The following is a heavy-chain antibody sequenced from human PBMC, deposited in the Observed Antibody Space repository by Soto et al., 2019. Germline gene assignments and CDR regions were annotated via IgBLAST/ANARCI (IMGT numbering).Heavy chain of an antibody. D-gene: IGHD2-8*01. Sequence: QVQLQESGPGLVKPSETLSLTCAVSGDSISSRNWWSWVRQTPGQGLEYMGEIHHSVSTNYNPSLKSRVTMSVEKSKNQFSLKLNPVTAADTAIYYCARRKLEMMYVGWFDPWGQGTLVTVSS. CDR3: ARRKLEMMYVGWFDP. J-gene: IGHJ5*02. CDR2: IHHSVST. V-gene: IGHV4-4*02. CDR1: GDSISSRNW.